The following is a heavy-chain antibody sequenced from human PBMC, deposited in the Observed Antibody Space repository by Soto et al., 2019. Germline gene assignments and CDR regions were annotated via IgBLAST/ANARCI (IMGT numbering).Heavy chain of an antibody. CDR1: GGSISSGGDF. D-gene: IGHD2-21*01. Sequence: SETLSLTCTVSGGSISSGGDFWNWLRQHPGKGLEWIGFIYHSGSTFYSPSLQSRVSISVDTSKNQFSLKLSSVTPADTAVYYCAREGYAHFGDDGPFDLFYFDNWGPGTLVTVSS. CDR2: IYHSGST. CDR3: AREGYAHFGDDGPFDLFYFDN. J-gene: IGHJ4*02. V-gene: IGHV4-31*03.